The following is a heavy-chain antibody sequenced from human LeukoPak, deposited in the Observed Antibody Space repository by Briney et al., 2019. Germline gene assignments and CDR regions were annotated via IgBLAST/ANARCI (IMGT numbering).Heavy chain of an antibody. J-gene: IGHJ5*02. D-gene: IGHD3-3*01. CDR1: GITVSSNY. Sequence: GESLKISCAASGITVSSNYMSWVRQAPGKGLELVSVIYSDDRTYYADSVKGRFTLSRDKSKNTLYLQMNSLRAEDTAVYYCARDNRVVTIFGVVTRWWFDPWGQGTLVTASS. CDR2: IYSDDRT. V-gene: IGHV3-53*01. CDR3: ARDNRVVTIFGVVTRWWFDP.